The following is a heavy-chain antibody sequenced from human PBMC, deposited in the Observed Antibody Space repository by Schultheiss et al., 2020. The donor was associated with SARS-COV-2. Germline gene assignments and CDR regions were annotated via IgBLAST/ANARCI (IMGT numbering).Heavy chain of an antibody. Sequence: GGSLRLSCAASGSTFSTYAMSWVRQAPGKGLEWVSAISGGGSTYYADSVKGRFTVSRDNSKNTLYLQMNSLRAEDTAVYYCAKDDCSGGTCYPDYWGQGNLVTVSS. CDR3: AKDDCSGGTCYPDY. CDR2: ISGGGST. J-gene: IGHJ4*02. V-gene: IGHV3-23*01. D-gene: IGHD2-15*01. CDR1: GSTFSTYA.